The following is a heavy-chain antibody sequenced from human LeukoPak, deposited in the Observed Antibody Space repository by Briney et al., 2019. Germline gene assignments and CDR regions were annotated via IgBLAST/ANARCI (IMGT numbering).Heavy chain of an antibody. Sequence: PGGSLRLSCAASGFTFSSYSMNWIRQPPGKGLEWIGEIDHSGSTYYNPSLKSRVTISVDRSKNQFSLKLSSVTAADTAVYYCASDSTVTTDYYYYYGMDVWGQGTTVTVSS. CDR2: IDHSGST. J-gene: IGHJ6*02. CDR1: GFTFSSYS. D-gene: IGHD4-17*01. CDR3: ASDSTVTTDYYYYYGMDV. V-gene: IGHV4-34*01.